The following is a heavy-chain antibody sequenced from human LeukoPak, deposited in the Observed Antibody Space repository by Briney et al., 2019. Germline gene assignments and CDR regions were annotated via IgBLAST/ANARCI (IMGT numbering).Heavy chain of an antibody. CDR1: GYTFTSYG. V-gene: IGHV1-18*01. Sequence: GASVKVSCKASGYTFTSYGISWVRQAPGQGLEWMGGISAYIGNTHYAQKLQGRVTMTTDTSTSTVYMELRSLRSDDTAVYYCARGSPPRRNYDSRGYYSYYFDYWGQGTLVTVSS. J-gene: IGHJ4*02. CDR3: ARGSPPRRNYDSRGYYSYYFDY. CDR2: ISAYIGNT. D-gene: IGHD3-22*01.